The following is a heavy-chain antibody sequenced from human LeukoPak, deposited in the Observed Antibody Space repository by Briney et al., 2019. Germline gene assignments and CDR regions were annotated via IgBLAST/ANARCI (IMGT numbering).Heavy chain of an antibody. CDR3: AKDSSSGLFYFDY. V-gene: IGHV3-30*18. D-gene: IGHD3-22*01. J-gene: IGHJ4*02. CDR2: ISYDGSNK. CDR1: GFTFSSYG. Sequence: GRSLRLSCAASGFTFSSYGMHWVRHAPGKGLEWVAVISYDGSNKYYADSVKGRFTISRDNSKNTLYLQMNSLRAEDTAVYYCAKDSSSGLFYFDYWGQGTLVTVSS.